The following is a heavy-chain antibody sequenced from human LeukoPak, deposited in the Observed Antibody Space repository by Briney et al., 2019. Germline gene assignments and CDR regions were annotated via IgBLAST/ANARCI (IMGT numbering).Heavy chain of an antibody. CDR3: AKDGNYDYVWGSYRYTQVDWFDP. Sequence: PGGSLRLSCAASGFTFSSYGMSWVRQAPGKGLEWVSAISGSGGSTYYADSVKGRFTISRDNSKNTLYLQMNSLRAEDTAVYYCAKDGNYDYVWGSYRYTQVDWFDPWGQGTLVTVSS. J-gene: IGHJ5*02. D-gene: IGHD3-16*02. CDR1: GFTFSSYG. CDR2: ISGSGGST. V-gene: IGHV3-23*01.